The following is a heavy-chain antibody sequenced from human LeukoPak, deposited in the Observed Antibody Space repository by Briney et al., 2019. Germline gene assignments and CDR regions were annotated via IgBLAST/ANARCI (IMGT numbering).Heavy chain of an antibody. J-gene: IGHJ4*02. Sequence: GGSLRLSCAASGFTFNSYSMNWVRQAPGKGLEWVSSISSSSSYIYYADSVKGRFTISRDNAKNSLYLQMNSLRAEDTAVYYCARGTTVTTSDYWGQGTLVTVSS. CDR3: ARGTTVTTSDY. D-gene: IGHD4-17*01. CDR2: ISSSSSYI. CDR1: GFTFNSYS. V-gene: IGHV3-21*01.